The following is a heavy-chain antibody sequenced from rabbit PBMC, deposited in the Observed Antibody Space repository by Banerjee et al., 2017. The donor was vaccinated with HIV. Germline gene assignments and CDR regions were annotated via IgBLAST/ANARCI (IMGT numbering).Heavy chain of an antibody. Sequence: QSLEESGGDLVKPGASLTLTCTASGFSFSSSDYMYWVRQAAGKGLERSACIVTSSGSTYYASWAKGRFASSKTSSTTVTLQMTSLTAADTATYLCASGDVLYNHLSYFNLWGPGTLVTVS. V-gene: IGHV1S40*01. D-gene: IGHD8-1*01. CDR3: ASGDVLYNHLSYFNL. J-gene: IGHJ4*01. CDR1: GFSFSSSDY. CDR2: IVTSSGST.